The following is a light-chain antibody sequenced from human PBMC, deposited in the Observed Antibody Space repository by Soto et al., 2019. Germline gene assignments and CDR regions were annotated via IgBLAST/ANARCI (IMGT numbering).Light chain of an antibody. CDR1: QSVSSS. Sequence: LSQSPSTLSLSTGERATLSCRASQSVSSSLAWYQQKPGQAPRLLIYDASNRATGIPARFSGSGSGTDFTLTISSLESEDFAVYYCQQRSNWPLITFGQGTRLAIK. V-gene: IGKV3-11*01. CDR2: DAS. J-gene: IGKJ5*01. CDR3: QQRSNWPLIT.